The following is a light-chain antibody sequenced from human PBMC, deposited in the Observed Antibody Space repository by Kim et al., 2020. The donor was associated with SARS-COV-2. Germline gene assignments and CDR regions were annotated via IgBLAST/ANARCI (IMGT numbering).Light chain of an antibody. CDR3: NSRDSSGNHVV. Sequence: SSELTQDPAVSVALGQTVRITCQGNSLRSYYASWYQQKPGQAPVLVIYGKNNRPSGIPDRFSGSSLGNTASLTITGAQAEDEADYYCNSRDSSGNHVVFGGGTQLTVL. CDR1: SLRSYY. CDR2: GKN. V-gene: IGLV3-19*01. J-gene: IGLJ2*01.